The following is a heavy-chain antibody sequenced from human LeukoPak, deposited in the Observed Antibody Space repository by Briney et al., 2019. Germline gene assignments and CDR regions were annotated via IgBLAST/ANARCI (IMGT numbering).Heavy chain of an antibody. J-gene: IGHJ4*02. V-gene: IGHV1-18*01. Sequence: ASVKVSCKASGYTFTRYGISWVRPAPRQGRGWMGWISAYNGKTNYAQKLQGRATMATDTSTSTAYMELRSLRSDDTAVYYCARDPVRPYYDFWSGYQYNLSFDYWGQGTLVTVSS. CDR3: ARDPVRPYYDFWSGYQYNLSFDY. D-gene: IGHD3-3*01. CDR1: GYTFTRYG. CDR2: ISAYNGKT.